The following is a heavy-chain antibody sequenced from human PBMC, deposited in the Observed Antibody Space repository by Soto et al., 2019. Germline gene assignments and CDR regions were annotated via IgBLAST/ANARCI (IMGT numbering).Heavy chain of an antibody. D-gene: IGHD3-9*01. J-gene: IGHJ4*02. CDR3: ARHVYYDVLKKNY. Sequence: PSETLSLTCAVYGGSLSDYSWTWIRQAPRRGLEWIGEVDTSGITNYNPSLESRVTFSIDTSNSQFSLRLSSVTASDTAIYYCARHVYYDVLKKNYWGQGTLVTVSS. CDR2: VDTSGIT. V-gene: IGHV4-34*01. CDR1: GGSLSDYS.